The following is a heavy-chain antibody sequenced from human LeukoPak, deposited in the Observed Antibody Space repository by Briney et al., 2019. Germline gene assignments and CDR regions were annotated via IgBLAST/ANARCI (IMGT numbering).Heavy chain of an antibody. CDR1: GYTFTAYY. CDR2: INPNSGGL. J-gene: IGHJ6*02. V-gene: IGHV1-2*02. Sequence: ASVKVSCKASGYTFTAYYLHWVRQAPGQGLAWMGRINPNSGGLNSAQKFQGRVTKTRDTSISTAYMERNGPRSGDTAIYYCARDLITAAVSDSYGMDVWGLGTTVTVSS. D-gene: IGHD2-2*01. CDR3: ARDLITAAVSDSYGMDV.